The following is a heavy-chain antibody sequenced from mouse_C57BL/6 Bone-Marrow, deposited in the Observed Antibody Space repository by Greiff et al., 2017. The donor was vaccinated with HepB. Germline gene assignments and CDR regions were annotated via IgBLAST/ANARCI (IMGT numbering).Heavy chain of an antibody. D-gene: IGHD1-1*01. CDR2: INPYNGGT. CDR1: GYTFTDYY. J-gene: IGHJ4*01. Sequence: EVQLQQSGPVLVKPGASVKMSCKASGYTFTDYYMNWVKQSHGKSLEWIGVINPYNGGTSYNQKFKGKATLTVDKSSSTAYMELNSLTSEDSAVYYCASPITTVVATGDYWGQGTSVTVSS. CDR3: ASPITTVVATGDY. V-gene: IGHV1-19*01.